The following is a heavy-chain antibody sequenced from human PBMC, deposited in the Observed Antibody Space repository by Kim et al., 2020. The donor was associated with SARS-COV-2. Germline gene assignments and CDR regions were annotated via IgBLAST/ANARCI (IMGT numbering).Heavy chain of an antibody. D-gene: IGHD3-16*02. V-gene: IGHV5-10-1*01. CDR2: DSAT. J-gene: IGHJ4*02. Sequence: DSATNYSPSFKGHVTISADKSISTAYLQWSSLKASDTAMYYCARHRDYADYWGQGTLVTVSS. CDR3: ARHRDYADY.